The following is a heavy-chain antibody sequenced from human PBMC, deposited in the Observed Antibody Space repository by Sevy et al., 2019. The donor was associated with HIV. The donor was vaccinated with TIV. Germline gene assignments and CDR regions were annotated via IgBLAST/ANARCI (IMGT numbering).Heavy chain of an antibody. D-gene: IGHD5-18*01. J-gene: IGHJ5*02. V-gene: IGHV3-30*18. CDR3: AKDVAYSYVNWFDP. CDR1: GFTFSSYG. CDR2: ISYDGSNK. Sequence: GGSLRLSCAASGFTFSSYGMHWVRQAPGKGLEWVAVISYDGSNKYYVDSVKGRFTISRDNSKNTLYLQMNSLRAEDTAVYYCAKDVAYSYVNWFDPWGQGTLVTVSS.